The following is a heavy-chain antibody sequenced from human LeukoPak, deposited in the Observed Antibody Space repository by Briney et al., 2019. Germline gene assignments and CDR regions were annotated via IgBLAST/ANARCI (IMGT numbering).Heavy chain of an antibody. D-gene: IGHD3-10*01. V-gene: IGHV1-18*01. J-gene: IGHJ4*02. CDR1: GYTFTNYG. CDR3: ARGSGWHNGEYFDY. Sequence: ASVKVSCKTSGYTFTNYGVSWVRQAPGQGLEWMGWISGYNGNTNYAQKYRGRVTMTTDTSTSTVYMELRSLRSDDTAVYYCARGSGWHNGEYFDYWGQGTLVTVSS. CDR2: ISGYNGNT.